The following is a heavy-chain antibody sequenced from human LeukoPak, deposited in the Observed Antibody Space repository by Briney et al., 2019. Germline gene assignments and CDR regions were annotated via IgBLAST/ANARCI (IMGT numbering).Heavy chain of an antibody. CDR3: ARHTRIAAPIDY. Sequence: SETLSLTCTVSGGSISSYYWSWIRQPPGKGLEWIEYIYTSGSTNYNPSLKSRVTISVDTSKNQFSLKLSSVTAADTAVYYCARHTRIAAPIDYWGQGTLVTVSS. CDR1: GGSISSYY. CDR2: IYTSGST. D-gene: IGHD6-6*01. J-gene: IGHJ4*02. V-gene: IGHV4-4*09.